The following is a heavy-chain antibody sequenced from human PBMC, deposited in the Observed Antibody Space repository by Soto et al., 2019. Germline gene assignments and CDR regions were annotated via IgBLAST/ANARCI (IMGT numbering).Heavy chain of an antibody. J-gene: IGHJ5*02. CDR3: ATPVRAYPFENWFDT. D-gene: IGHD2-21*01. V-gene: IGHV4-61*01. CDR1: GGSVSSGSYY. CDR2: IYYSGST. Sequence: SETLSLTCTVSGGSVSSGSYYWSWIRQPPGMGLEWVVYIYYSGSTNYNPSLKSRVTISVDTSKNQFSLKLSSVTAADTAEYYCATPVRAYPFENWFDTWGQGTLVTVSS.